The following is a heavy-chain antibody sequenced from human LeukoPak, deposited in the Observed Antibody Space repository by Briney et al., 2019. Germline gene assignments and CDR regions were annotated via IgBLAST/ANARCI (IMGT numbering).Heavy chain of an antibody. V-gene: IGHV4-38-2*01. J-gene: IGHJ2*01. D-gene: IGHD2-8*02. Sequence: SETLSLTCAVSGYSISSGYYWSWIRQPPGKGLEWIGNIYHSGSTYYNPSLRSRVTISVDKSKNQFSLKLSSVTAADTAVYYCATGGSGYWYFDLWGRGTLVTVSS. CDR3: ATGGSGYWYFDL. CDR1: GYSISSGYY. CDR2: IYHSGST.